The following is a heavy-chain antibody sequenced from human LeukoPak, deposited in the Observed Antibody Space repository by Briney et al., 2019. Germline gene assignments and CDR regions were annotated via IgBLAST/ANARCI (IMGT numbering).Heavy chain of an antibody. CDR3: ARNRYYDFCSGSPFDS. D-gene: IGHD3-3*01. J-gene: IGHJ4*02. CDR2: ISSSSSYI. Sequence: PGGSLRLSCAVSGLTFSSYSMNWARQAPGRALEWVSSISSSSSYIYYADSVKGRFIISRDNSKNSLYVQLDSLRAEDTAVYYCARNRYYDFCSGSPFDSWGQGTLVTVSS. CDR1: GLTFSSYS. V-gene: IGHV3-21*01.